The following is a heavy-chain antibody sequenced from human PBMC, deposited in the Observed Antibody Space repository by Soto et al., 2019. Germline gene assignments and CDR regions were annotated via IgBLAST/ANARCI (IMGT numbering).Heavy chain of an antibody. CDR1: GGTFSSYA. CDR2: TIPIFGTA. D-gene: IGHD3-10*01. J-gene: IGHJ4*02. CDR3: ARFQGTYYYGSGEY. V-gene: IGHV1-69*06. Sequence: SVKVSCKASGGTFSSYAISWVRQAPGQGLEWMGGTIPIFGTANYAQKFQGRVTITADKSTSTAYMELSSLRSEDTAVYYCARFQGTYYYGSGEYWGQGTLVTVSS.